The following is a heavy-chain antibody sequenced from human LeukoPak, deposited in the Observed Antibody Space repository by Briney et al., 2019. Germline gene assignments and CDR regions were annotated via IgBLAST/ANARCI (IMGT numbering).Heavy chain of an antibody. Sequence: KTSETLSLTCAVYGGSFNDSYWTWIRQPPGKGLEWIGEINHSGNTNYNPSLKSRVTMLVDTPKHQFFLKLTSLTAADTAVYFCARPHRLEAFNVWGQGTMVTVSS. CDR2: INHSGNT. V-gene: IGHV4-34*01. CDR1: GGSFNDSY. J-gene: IGHJ3*01. CDR3: ARPHRLEAFNV.